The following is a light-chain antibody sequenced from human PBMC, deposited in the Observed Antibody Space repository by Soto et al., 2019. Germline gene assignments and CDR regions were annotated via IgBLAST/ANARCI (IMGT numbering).Light chain of an antibody. J-gene: IGKJ5*01. V-gene: IGKV3-15*01. CDR2: DAS. Sequence: EIFLTQSPANLSLSPGERATLSCMASQSVSSYLALYQQKPGQAPRLLIYDASTRATGIPDRFSGGGSGTEFTLTISSLQSEDFVVYYCQQYNSWPPITFGQGTRLEI. CDR1: QSVSSY. CDR3: QQYNSWPPIT.